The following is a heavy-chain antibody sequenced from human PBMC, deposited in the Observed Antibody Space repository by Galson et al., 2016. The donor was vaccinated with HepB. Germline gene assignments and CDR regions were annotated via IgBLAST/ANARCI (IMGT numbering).Heavy chain of an antibody. J-gene: IGHJ3*02. CDR2: ISRSSSYT. CDR3: ARDPQLTYYYDSSGSHAFDI. Sequence: LRLSCAATGFNFRDHYMNWVRQAPGKGPEWVSYISRSSSYTNYADSVKGRFTISRDNAQNSLYLQMNSLRAEDTAVYYCARDPQLTYYYDSSGSHAFDIWGQGTMVTVSS. CDR1: GFNFRDHY. D-gene: IGHD3-22*01. V-gene: IGHV3-11*05.